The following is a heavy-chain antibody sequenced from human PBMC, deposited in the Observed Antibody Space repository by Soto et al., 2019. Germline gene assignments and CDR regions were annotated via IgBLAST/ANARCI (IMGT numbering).Heavy chain of an antibody. V-gene: IGHV4-30-4*01. CDR1: GGSIDNYEYY. CDR2: IYYSGRT. CDR3: ARDRSNSPDYFDF. Sequence: SETLSLTCTVSGGSIDNYEYYWTWIRQPPGKGLEWVGYIYYSGRTNYNPSLNRRLTISLATSKNQFSLRLTSVSAADTAMYYCARDRSNSPDYFDFWGQGTLVTVSS. D-gene: IGHD6-6*01. J-gene: IGHJ4*02.